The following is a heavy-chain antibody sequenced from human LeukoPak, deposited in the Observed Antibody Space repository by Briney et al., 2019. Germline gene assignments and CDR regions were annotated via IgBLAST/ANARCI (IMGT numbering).Heavy chain of an antibody. CDR3: ARVRVRGAPQPYYGMDV. V-gene: IGHV3-21*01. J-gene: IGHJ6*02. Sequence: GGSLRLSCAGSGFTFSDNSMNWVRQAPGKGLEWISYISGSSNYINYADSVKGRFTISRDNAKNSLYLQMNSLRAEDTAVYYCARVRVRGAPQPYYGMDVWGQGTTVTVSS. CDR2: ISGSSNYI. D-gene: IGHD3-10*01. CDR1: GFTFSDNS.